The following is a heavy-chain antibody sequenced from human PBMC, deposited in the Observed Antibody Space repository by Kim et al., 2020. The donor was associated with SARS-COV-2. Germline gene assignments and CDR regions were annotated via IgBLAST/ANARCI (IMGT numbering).Heavy chain of an antibody. CDR1: GGTFSSYA. V-gene: IGHV1-69*13. CDR2: IIPIFGTA. CDR3: AREGNWYNPGRFWFDP. J-gene: IGHJ5*02. D-gene: IGHD1-1*01. Sequence: SVKVSCKASGGTFSSYAISWVRQAPGQGLEWMGGIIPIFGTANYAQKFQGRVTITADESTSTAYMELSSLRSEDTAVYYCAREGNWYNPGRFWFDPWGQGTLVTVSS.